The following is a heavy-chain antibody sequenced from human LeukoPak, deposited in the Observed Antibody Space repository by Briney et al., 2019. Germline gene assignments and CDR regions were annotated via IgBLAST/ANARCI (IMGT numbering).Heavy chain of an antibody. CDR2: IYYSGST. V-gene: IGHV4-59*01. CDR1: GGSISSYY. Sequence: SETLSLTCTVSGGSISSYYWSWIRQPPGKGLEWIGYIYYSGSTNYNPSLKSRVTISVDTSKNQFSLKLSSVTAADTAVYYCARDFPYGDNWFDPWGQGTLVTVPS. D-gene: IGHD3-10*01. J-gene: IGHJ5*02. CDR3: ARDFPYGDNWFDP.